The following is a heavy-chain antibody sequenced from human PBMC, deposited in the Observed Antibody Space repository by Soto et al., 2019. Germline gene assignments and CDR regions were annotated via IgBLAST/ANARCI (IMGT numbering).Heavy chain of an antibody. Sequence: GGSLRLSCAASGFTFSSYAMSWVRQAPGKGLEWVSAISGSGGSTYYADSVKGRFTISRDNSKNTLYLQMNSLRAEDTAVYYCAKSRYGSDPSVYYYMDVWGKGTTVTVSS. CDR2: ISGSGGST. CDR1: GFTFSSYA. CDR3: AKSRYGSDPSVYYYMDV. D-gene: IGHD3-10*01. J-gene: IGHJ6*03. V-gene: IGHV3-23*01.